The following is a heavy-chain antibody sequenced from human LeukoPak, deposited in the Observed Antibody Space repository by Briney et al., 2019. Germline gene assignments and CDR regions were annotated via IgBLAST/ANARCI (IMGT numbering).Heavy chain of an antibody. CDR1: GGSFSGYY. CDR3: ARVMAAARGGYFQH. J-gene: IGHJ1*01. D-gene: IGHD6-13*01. Sequence: PSETLSLTCAVYGGSFSGYYWSWIRQPPGKGLEWIGEINHSGSTNYNPSLRSRVTISVDTSKNQFSLKLSSVTAADTAVYYCARVMAAARGGYFQHWGQGTLVTVSS. CDR2: INHSGST. V-gene: IGHV4-34*01.